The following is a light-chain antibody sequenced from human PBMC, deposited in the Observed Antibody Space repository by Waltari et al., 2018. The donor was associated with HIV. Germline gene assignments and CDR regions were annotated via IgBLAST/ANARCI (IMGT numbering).Light chain of an antibody. CDR3: QSYDRISWV. CDR2: SSS. V-gene: IGLV1-40*01. J-gene: IGLJ3*02. Sequence: QSVLTQPPSVSGAPGQRVTIPCTGSRSTIGAGYAVHWYQQLPGTAPKLPIYSSSDRALGVPDRFSGSKSGTSASLVITGLQAEDEADYYCQSYDRISWVFGAGTKLTVL. CDR1: RSTIGAGYA.